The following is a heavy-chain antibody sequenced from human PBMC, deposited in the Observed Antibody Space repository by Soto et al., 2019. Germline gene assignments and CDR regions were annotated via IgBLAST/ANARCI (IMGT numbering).Heavy chain of an antibody. V-gene: IGHV1-69*13. CDR2: IIPIFGTA. CDR1: GGTXTSYA. CDR3: ARGSRCSSTSCYLRPYYYYGMDV. Sequence: GXSXKVSYKASGGTXTSYAIRWVRQAPGQGLEWMGGIIPIFGTANYAQKFQGRVTITADESTSTAYMELSSLRSEDTAVYYCARGSRCSSTSCYLRPYYYYGMDVWGQGTTGTVS. D-gene: IGHD2-2*01. J-gene: IGHJ6*02.